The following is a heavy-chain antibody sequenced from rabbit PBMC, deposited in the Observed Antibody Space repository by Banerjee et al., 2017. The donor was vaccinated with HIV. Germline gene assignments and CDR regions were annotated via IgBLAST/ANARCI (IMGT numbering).Heavy chain of an antibody. CDR2: IDPVFGST. D-gene: IGHD2-1*01. CDR1: GFDFSSYG. V-gene: IGHV1S47*01. Sequence: QEQLVESGGGLVQPGGSLKLSCKASGFDFSSYGVSWVRQAPGKGLEWIGYIDPVFGSTYYASWVNGRFTISSHNAQNTVDLQMNSLTAVDRATYFCAREVYDDYGDTYYFNLWGPGTLVTVS. J-gene: IGHJ4*01. CDR3: AREVYDDYGDTYYFNL.